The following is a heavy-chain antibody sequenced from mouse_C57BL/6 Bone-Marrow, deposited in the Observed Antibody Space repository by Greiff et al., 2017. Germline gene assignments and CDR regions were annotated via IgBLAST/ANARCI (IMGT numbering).Heavy chain of an antibody. CDR1: GYTFTSYW. CDR2: IYPSDSET. J-gene: IGHJ4*01. D-gene: IGHD4-1*01. CDR3: ARTGTGSYAMDY. Sequence: VQLQQPGAELVRPGSSVKLSCKASGYTFTSYWMDWVKQRPGQGLEWIGNIYPSDSETHYNQKFKDKATLTVDKSSSPAYMQLSSLTSEDSAVYYCARTGTGSYAMDYWGQGTSVTVSS. V-gene: IGHV1-61*01.